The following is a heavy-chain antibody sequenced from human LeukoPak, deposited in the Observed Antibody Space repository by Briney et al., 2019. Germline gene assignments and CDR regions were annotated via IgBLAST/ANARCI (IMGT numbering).Heavy chain of an antibody. Sequence: PGRSLRLSCAASGFTFSSYGMHWVRQAPGKGLEWVAVIWYDGSNKYYADSVKGRFTISRDNSKNTLYLQMNSLRAEDTAVYYCASEVGATTGLDYWGQGTLVTVSS. CDR1: GFTFSSYG. D-gene: IGHD1-26*01. V-gene: IGHV3-33*01. J-gene: IGHJ4*02. CDR2: IWYDGSNK. CDR3: ASEVGATTGLDY.